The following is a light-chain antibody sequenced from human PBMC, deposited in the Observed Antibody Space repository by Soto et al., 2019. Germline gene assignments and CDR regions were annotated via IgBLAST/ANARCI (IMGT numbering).Light chain of an antibody. CDR1: QSVSSGF. J-gene: IGKJ1*01. CDR3: QQYGSSPQT. Sequence: EMVLTQSPVTLSLSPGEIATLSCRASQSVSSGFLAWYQQKPGQAPRLLVFGASNSATGIPDRFSVSGSGTDLTLTISRMEPEDFAVYYWQQYGSSPQTFGQGTKVEIK. CDR2: GAS. V-gene: IGKV3-20*01.